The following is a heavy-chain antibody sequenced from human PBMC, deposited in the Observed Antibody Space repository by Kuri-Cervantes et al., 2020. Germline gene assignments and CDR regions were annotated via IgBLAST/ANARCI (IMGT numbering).Heavy chain of an antibody. CDR3: ARDISTMIQIGYYGMDV. V-gene: IGHV1-2*02. CDR1: GYTFTGYY. Sequence: ALVKVSCKASGYTFTGYYMHWVRQAPGQGLEWMGWINPNSGGTNYAQKFQGRVTMTRDTSISTAYMELSRLRSDDTAVYYCARDISTMIQIGYYGMDVWGQGTTVTVSS. CDR2: INPNSGGT. D-gene: IGHD3-22*01. J-gene: IGHJ6*02.